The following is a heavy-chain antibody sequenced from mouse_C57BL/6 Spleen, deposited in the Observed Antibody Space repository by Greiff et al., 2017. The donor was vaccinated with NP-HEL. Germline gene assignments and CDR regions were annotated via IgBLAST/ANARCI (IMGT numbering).Heavy chain of an antibody. J-gene: IGHJ4*01. Sequence: VKLMESGPGLVAPSQSLSITCTVSGFSLTSYAISWVRQPPGKGLEWLGVIWTGGGTNYNSALKSRLSISKDNSKSQVFLKMNSLQTDDTARYYCAGSYGSSPYYAMDYWGQGTSVTVSS. D-gene: IGHD1-1*01. CDR1: GFSLTSYA. V-gene: IGHV2-9-1*01. CDR3: AGSYGSSPYYAMDY. CDR2: IWTGGGT.